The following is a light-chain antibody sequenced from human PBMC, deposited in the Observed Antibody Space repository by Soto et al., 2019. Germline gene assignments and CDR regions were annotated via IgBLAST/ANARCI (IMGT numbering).Light chain of an antibody. V-gene: IGKV3-11*01. CDR3: QHRYSGPAWT. J-gene: IGKJ4*02. CDR1: QTSGTY. CDR2: DTS. Sequence: VLTQSPATLSLPPQERATLSCRASQTSGTYLGWYQQKPCQAPRLLIYDTSNRATGILARYSGSGSGTEFTLTNSSLEPEDFAIYYWQHRYSGPAWTVRGGTK.